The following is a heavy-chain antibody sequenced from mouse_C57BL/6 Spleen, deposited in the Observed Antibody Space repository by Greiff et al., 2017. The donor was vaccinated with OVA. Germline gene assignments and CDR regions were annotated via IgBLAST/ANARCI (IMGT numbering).Heavy chain of an antibody. CDR2: IRLKSDNYAT. Sequence: EVKLMESGGGLVQPGGSMKLSCVASGFTFSNYWMNWVRQSPEKGLEWVAQIRLKSDNYATHYAESVKGRFTISRDDSKSSVYLQMNNLRAEDTGIYYCTGQGYFDYWGQGTTLTVSS. CDR1: GFTFSNYW. V-gene: IGHV6-3*01. CDR3: TGQGYFDY. J-gene: IGHJ2*01.